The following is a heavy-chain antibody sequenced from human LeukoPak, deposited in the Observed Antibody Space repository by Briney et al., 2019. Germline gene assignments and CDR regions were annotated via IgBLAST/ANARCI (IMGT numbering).Heavy chain of an antibody. CDR2: INHSGST. CDR3: ARIPHYVWGSYRRDAFDI. Sequence: PSETLSLTCAVYGGSFSGYYWSWIRQPPGKGLGWIGEINHSGSTNYNPSLKSRVTISVDTSKNQFSLKLSSVTAADTAVYYCARIPHYVWGSYRRDAFDIWGQGTMVTVSS. D-gene: IGHD3-16*02. J-gene: IGHJ3*02. V-gene: IGHV4-34*01. CDR1: GGSFSGYY.